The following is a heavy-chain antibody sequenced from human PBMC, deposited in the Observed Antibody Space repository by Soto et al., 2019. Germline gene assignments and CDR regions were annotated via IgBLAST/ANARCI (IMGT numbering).Heavy chain of an antibody. Sequence: PSETLSLTCAVYGGPFSGYYWSWIRQPPGKGLEWIGEINHSGSTNYNPSLKSRVTISVDTSKNQFSLKLSSVTAADTAVYYCARGEGQWLVFGYWGQGTLVTVSS. CDR1: GGPFSGYY. D-gene: IGHD6-19*01. J-gene: IGHJ4*02. CDR2: INHSGST. CDR3: ARGEGQWLVFGY. V-gene: IGHV4-34*01.